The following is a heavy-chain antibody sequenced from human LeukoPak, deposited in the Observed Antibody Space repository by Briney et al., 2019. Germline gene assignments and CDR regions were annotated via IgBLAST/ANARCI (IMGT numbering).Heavy chain of an antibody. CDR1: GFTFDDYA. Sequence: GRSLRLSCAASGFTFDDYAMHWVRQAPGKGLEWVSGISWNSGSIGYADSVKGRFTISRDSAKNSLYLQMNSLRAEDTALYYCAKDLVSGWSAPVAFDIWGQGTMVTVSS. CDR2: ISWNSGSI. J-gene: IGHJ3*02. CDR3: AKDLVSGWSAPVAFDI. D-gene: IGHD6-19*01. V-gene: IGHV3-9*01.